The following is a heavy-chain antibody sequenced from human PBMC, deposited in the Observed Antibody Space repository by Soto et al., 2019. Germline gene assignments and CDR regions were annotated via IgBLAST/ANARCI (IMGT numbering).Heavy chain of an antibody. CDR1: GYTFTSFG. D-gene: IGHD2-21*02. CDR2: ISTSKGNT. CDR3: ATTKTVVTHYYFDY. V-gene: IGHV1-18*01. J-gene: IGHJ4*02. Sequence: ASVKVSCKTSGYTFTSFGIAWVRQAPGQGLEWMGWISTSKGNTNYAQKFQGRVTMTRDTSTSTVYMELSSLRSEDTAVYYCATTKTVVTHYYFDYWGQGTLVTVS.